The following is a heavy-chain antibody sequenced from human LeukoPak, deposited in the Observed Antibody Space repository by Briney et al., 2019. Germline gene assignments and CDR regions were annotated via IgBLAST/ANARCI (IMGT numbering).Heavy chain of an antibody. Sequence: GKSLRLSCAASGFTFSTYGMHWVRQAPGKGLEWVAVISHDGSNKNYADSMKGRFTISRDNSRNTLDLQMNSLRPEDTAVYYCAKSGYQLLAGNWFDPWGQGTLVTVSS. V-gene: IGHV3-30*18. D-gene: IGHD2-2*01. CDR3: AKSGYQLLAGNWFDP. J-gene: IGHJ5*02. CDR1: GFTFSTYG. CDR2: ISHDGSNK.